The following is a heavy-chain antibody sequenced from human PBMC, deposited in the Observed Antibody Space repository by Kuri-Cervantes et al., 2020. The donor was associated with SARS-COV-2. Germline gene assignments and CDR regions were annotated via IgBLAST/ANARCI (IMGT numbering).Heavy chain of an antibody. V-gene: IGHV4-30-2*01. Sequence: SETLSLTCAVSGYSISSGGYSWSWIRQPPGKGLEWIGPIYQAGSTFYNPSLKSRVSISLDRSKNQYSLNLSSVTAADTAVYHCVAAILGVDTGYFQHWGQGTLVTVSS. CDR2: IYQAGST. CDR3: VAAILGVDTGYFQH. CDR1: GYSISSGGYS. J-gene: IGHJ1*01. D-gene: IGHD3-3*01.